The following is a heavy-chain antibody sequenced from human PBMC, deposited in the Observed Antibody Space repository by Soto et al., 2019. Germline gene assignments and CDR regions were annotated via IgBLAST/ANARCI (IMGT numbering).Heavy chain of an antibody. CDR3: ARVPSIAAAEITSFNDY. V-gene: IGHV1-18*01. CDR1: GYTFTSYG. Sequence: ASVKVSCKASGYTFTSYGISWVRQAPGQGLEWMGWISAYNGNTNYAQKLQGRVTMTTDTSTSTAYMELRSLRSDDTAVYYCARVPSIAAAEITSFNDYWGQGTLATVSS. CDR2: ISAYNGNT. D-gene: IGHD6-13*01. J-gene: IGHJ4*02.